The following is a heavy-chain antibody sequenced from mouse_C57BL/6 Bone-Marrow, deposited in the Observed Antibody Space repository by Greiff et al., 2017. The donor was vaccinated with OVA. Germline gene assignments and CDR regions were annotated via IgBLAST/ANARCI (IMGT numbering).Heavy chain of an antibody. V-gene: IGHV3-6*01. CDR2: ISYDGSN. CDR3: AITTVPYYFDY. CDR1: GYSITSGYY. D-gene: IGHD1-1*01. J-gene: IGHJ2*01. Sequence: EVQLVESGPGLVKPSQSLSLTCSVTGYSITSGYYWNWIRQFPGNKLEWMGYISYDGSNNYNPSLKNRISITRDTSKNQFFLKLNSVTTEDTATYYCAITTVPYYFDYWGQGTTLTVSS.